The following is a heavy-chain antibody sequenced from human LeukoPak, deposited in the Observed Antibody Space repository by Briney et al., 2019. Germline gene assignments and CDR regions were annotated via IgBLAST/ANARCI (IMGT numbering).Heavy chain of an antibody. CDR2: ISSRGTTT. Sequence: GGSLRLSCLASGFTFRDYYMTWIRQVPGKGLEWISFISSRGTTTDYADSVKGRFTISRDNANSTLFLQMNSLRAEDTAVYYCARVRGSNNYFDRWGQGTLVTVSS. V-gene: IGHV3-11*01. J-gene: IGHJ4*02. CDR3: ARVRGSNNYFDR. CDR1: GFTFRDYY. D-gene: IGHD3-10*01.